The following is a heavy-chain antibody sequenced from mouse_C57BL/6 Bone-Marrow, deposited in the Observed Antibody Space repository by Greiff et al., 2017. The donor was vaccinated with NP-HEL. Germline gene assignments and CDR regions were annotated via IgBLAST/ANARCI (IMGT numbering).Heavy chain of an antibody. Sequence: EVKLQESGPVLVKPGASVKMSCKASGYTFTDYYMNWVKQSHGKSLEWIGVITAYTGGTSYNQKFNGKATLTVAKSSSTSYMELNSLTSGDSAVYYCARGNMVVAGDYWGQGTTLTVSS. CDR2: ITAYTGGT. D-gene: IGHD1-1*02. V-gene: IGHV1-19*01. J-gene: IGHJ2*01. CDR1: GYTFTDYY. CDR3: ARGNMVVAGDY.